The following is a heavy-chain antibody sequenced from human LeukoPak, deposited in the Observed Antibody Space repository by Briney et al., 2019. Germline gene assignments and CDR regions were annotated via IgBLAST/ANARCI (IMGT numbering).Heavy chain of an antibody. V-gene: IGHV3-53*01. Sequence: GGSLRLSCAASGFTVSSNYMSWVRQAPGKGLEWVSVIYSGGSTYYADSVKGRFTISRDNSKNTLYLQMNSLRVEDTAVYYCAKAGIINISWNWFDPWGQGTLVTVSS. CDR2: IYSGGST. D-gene: IGHD6-13*01. J-gene: IGHJ5*02. CDR3: AKAGIINISWNWFDP. CDR1: GFTVSSNY.